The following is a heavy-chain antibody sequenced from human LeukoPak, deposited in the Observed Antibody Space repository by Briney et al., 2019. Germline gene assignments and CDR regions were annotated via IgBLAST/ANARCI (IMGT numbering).Heavy chain of an antibody. Sequence: ASVKVSCKASGYTFTSYDINWVRQATGQGLEWMGWMNPNSGNTGYAQKFQGRVTMTRNTSISTAYMELSSLRSEDAAVYYCATAKYSSGWYGAFDIWGQGTMVTVSS. CDR2: MNPNSGNT. D-gene: IGHD6-19*01. CDR3: ATAKYSSGWYGAFDI. V-gene: IGHV1-8*01. J-gene: IGHJ3*02. CDR1: GYTFTSYD.